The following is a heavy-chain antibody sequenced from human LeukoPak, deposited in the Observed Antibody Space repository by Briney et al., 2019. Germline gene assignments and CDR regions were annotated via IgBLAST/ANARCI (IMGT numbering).Heavy chain of an antibody. D-gene: IGHD2-2*01. CDR1: GGSISSYY. Sequence: SETLSLTCTVSGGSISSYYWSWIRQPPGKGLEWIGYIYYSGSTYYNPSLKSRVTISVDTSKNQFSLKLSSVTAADTAVYYCARGRHIVVVPAATTTNWFDPWGQGTLVTVSS. CDR2: IYYSGST. CDR3: ARGRHIVVVPAATTTNWFDP. V-gene: IGHV4-59*12. J-gene: IGHJ5*02.